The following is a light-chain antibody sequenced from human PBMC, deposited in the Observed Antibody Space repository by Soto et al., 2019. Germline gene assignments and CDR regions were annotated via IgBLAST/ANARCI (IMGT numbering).Light chain of an antibody. Sequence: DIQMTQSPSSLSASVGDRVTITCRASQSISSYLNWYQQKPGKAPKLLIYAASSLQSGVPSRFSGSGHGTDFTLTISSLQPEDFATYYCQQSYSTPWKFGQGTKVEIK. J-gene: IGKJ1*01. V-gene: IGKV1-39*01. CDR1: QSISSY. CDR2: AAS. CDR3: QQSYSTPWK.